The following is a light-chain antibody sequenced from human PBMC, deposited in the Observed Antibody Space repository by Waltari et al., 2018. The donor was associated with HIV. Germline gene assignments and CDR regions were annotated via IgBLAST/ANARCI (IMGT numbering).Light chain of an antibody. J-gene: IGLJ2*01. CDR3: QSYDRSLSGSV. CDR1: SSNIGAVYD. CDR2: GNN. Sequence: QSVLTQPPSVSGAPGQRVTISCTGSSSNIGAVYDVHWYQQLPGTAPKLLLYGNNNRPAGVPDLFSGSKSSTSASLVITGLQAEDEADYYCQSYDRSLSGSVFGGGTKLTVL. V-gene: IGLV1-40*01.